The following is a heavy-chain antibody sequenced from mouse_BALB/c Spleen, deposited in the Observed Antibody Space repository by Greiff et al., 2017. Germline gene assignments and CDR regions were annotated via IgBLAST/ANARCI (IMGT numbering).Heavy chain of an antibody. CDR3: ARGGFYYGSSSVAMDY. CDR2: INPYNDGT. J-gene: IGHJ4*01. D-gene: IGHD1-1*01. V-gene: IGHV1-14*01. Sequence: VQLQQSGPELVKPGASVKMSCKASGYTFTSYVMHWVKQKPGQGLEWIGYINPYNDGTKYNEKFKGKATLTSDKSSSTAYMELSSLTSEDSAVYYCARGGFYYGSSSVAMDYWGQGTSVTVSS. CDR1: GYTFTSYV.